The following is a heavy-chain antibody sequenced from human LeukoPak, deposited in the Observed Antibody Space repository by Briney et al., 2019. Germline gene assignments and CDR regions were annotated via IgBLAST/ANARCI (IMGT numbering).Heavy chain of an antibody. CDR2: SDPKDKT. CDR3: AIRRLAVASAPFDH. D-gene: IGHD3-16*01. V-gene: IGHV1-24*01. J-gene: IGHJ5*02. CDR1: GRTFSQFS. Sequence: ASVKVSCKVSGRTFSQFSLQWVRQVPGKGLEWMGGSDPKDKTFYAQNFQGRVTLTEVTSTDTAYMELSSLIFEDTPVYYCAIRRLAVASAPFDHWGQGTLVTVSS.